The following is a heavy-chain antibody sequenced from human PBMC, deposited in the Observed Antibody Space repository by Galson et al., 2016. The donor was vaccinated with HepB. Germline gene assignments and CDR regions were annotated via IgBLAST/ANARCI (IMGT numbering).Heavy chain of an antibody. CDR3: VRGGRAHYYHYGMDV. D-gene: IGHD2-15*01. J-gene: IGHJ6*04. V-gene: IGHV3-33*01. CDR2: IWYDGSDK. CDR1: GFTFSTYG. Sequence: SLRLSCAASGFTFSTYGMDWVRQAPGKGLEWVAVIWYDGSDKYYADSVKGRFTISRDNSKNAMYLQMNSLRAEDTAVYYCVRGGRAHYYHYGMDVWGKGTTVTVSS.